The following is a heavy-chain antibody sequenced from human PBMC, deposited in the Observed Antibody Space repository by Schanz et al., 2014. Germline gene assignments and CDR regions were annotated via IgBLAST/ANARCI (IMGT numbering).Heavy chain of an antibody. D-gene: IGHD3-10*01. Sequence: QVQLVESGGGVVQPGRSLRLSCAASGFTFSSYAMHWVRQAPGKGLEWVALISYDGNNKYYADSVKGRFTISRDNSKNTLYLRMISLRAEDTAVYYCARGIITMVRGGDVGAFDIWGQGTMVTVSS. CDR1: GFTFSSYA. V-gene: IGHV3-30*04. CDR2: ISYDGNNK. J-gene: IGHJ3*02. CDR3: ARGIITMVRGGDVGAFDI.